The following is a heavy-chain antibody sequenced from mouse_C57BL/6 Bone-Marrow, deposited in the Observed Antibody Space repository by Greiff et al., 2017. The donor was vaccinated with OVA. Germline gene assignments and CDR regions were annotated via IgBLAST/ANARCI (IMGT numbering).Heavy chain of an antibody. CDR1: GFTFSSYA. CDR3: ARHSKEAMDY. CDR2: ISDGGSYT. D-gene: IGHD2-5*01. J-gene: IGHJ4*01. V-gene: IGHV5-4*01. Sequence: EVQVVESGGGLVKPGGSLKLSCAASGFTFSSYAMSWVRQTPEKRLEWVATISDGGSYTYYPDNVKGRFIISRDNAKNNLYLQMSHLKSEDTAMYYGARHSKEAMDYWGQGTSVTVSS.